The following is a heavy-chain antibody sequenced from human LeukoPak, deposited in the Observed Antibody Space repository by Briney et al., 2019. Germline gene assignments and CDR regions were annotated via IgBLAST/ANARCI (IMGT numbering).Heavy chain of an antibody. CDR2: ITTSDGNT. CDR1: GFTFSSNA. D-gene: IGHD7-27*01. V-gene: IGHV3-23*01. CDR3: AKDGGLWVSAHWGDS. Sequence: PGGSLRLSCAASGFTFSSNAMHWVRQAPGKGLEWVSTITTSDGNTYYADSVKGRFTVSRDNSKNTLFLQMNSLRAEDTAVYYCAKDGGLWVSAHWGDSWGRGTLVTVSS. J-gene: IGHJ4*02.